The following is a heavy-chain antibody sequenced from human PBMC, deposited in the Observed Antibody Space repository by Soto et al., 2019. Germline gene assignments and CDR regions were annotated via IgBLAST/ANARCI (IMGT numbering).Heavy chain of an antibody. Sequence: PGGSLRLSCAASGFTFSSYWMSWVRQAPGKGLEWVANIKQDGSEKYYVDSVKGRFTISRDNAKNSLYLQMNSLRAEDTAVYYCARDMVLVGATTKQYYYYGMDVWGQGTTVTVSS. CDR2: IKQDGSEK. J-gene: IGHJ6*02. V-gene: IGHV3-7*01. CDR1: GFTFSSYW. D-gene: IGHD1-26*01. CDR3: ARDMVLVGATTKQYYYYGMDV.